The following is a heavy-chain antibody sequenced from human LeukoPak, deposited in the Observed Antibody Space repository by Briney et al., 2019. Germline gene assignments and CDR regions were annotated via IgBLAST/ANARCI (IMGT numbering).Heavy chain of an antibody. J-gene: IGHJ4*02. V-gene: IGHV4-59*01. CDR2: IYYSGST. Sequence: SETLSLTCTVSGGSISSYYWSWIRQPPGKGLEWIGYIYYSGSTNYNPSLKSRVTISVDTSKNQFSLKLSSVTAADTAVYYCARAYYDSSGYYYYFDYWGQGTLVTVSS. CDR3: ARAYYDSSGYYYYFDY. D-gene: IGHD3-22*01. CDR1: GGSISSYY.